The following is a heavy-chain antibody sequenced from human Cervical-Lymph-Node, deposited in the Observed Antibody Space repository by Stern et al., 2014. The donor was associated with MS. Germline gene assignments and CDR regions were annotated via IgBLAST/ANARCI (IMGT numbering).Heavy chain of an antibody. CDR3: AREGGNTAEYFQH. Sequence: VHLVESGGGVVQPGRSLRLSCAASGFTFSSSGMHWVRQAPGKGPEWLAIIWYDGSNTYYADSVKGRFTISRDNSKNTLYLQMNSLRAEDTAVYYCAREGGNTAEYFQHWGQGTLVTVSS. V-gene: IGHV3-33*01. J-gene: IGHJ1*01. D-gene: IGHD4-23*01. CDR2: IWYDGSNT. CDR1: GFTFSSSG.